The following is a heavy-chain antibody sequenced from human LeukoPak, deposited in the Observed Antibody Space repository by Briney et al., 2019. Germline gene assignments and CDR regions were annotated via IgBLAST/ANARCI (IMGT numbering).Heavy chain of an antibody. Sequence: PGGSLRLSCVASGFTLRSYGMSWVRQAPGKGLEWVSAISGSGGSTYYADSVRGRFTISRDNSKNTLYLQMNSLRAEDTAVYYCAKGPGSGWFRDMDVWGKGTTVTISS. CDR2: ISGSGGST. D-gene: IGHD6-19*01. CDR1: GFTLRSYG. V-gene: IGHV3-23*01. J-gene: IGHJ6*03. CDR3: AKGPGSGWFRDMDV.